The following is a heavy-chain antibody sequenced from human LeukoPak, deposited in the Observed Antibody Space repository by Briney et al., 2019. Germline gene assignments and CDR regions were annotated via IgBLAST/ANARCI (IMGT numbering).Heavy chain of an antibody. CDR1: GGTFSSYA. J-gene: IGHJ6*03. CDR2: IILIFGTA. D-gene: IGHD6-13*01. CDR3: ATGSRIAAAGTKTYYYYYMDV. Sequence: ASVKVSCKASGGTFSSYAISWVRQAPGQGLEWMGGIILIFGTANYAQKFQGRVTMTEDTSTDTAYMELSSLRSEDTAVYYCATGSRIAAAGTKTYYYYYMDVWGKGTTVTVSS. V-gene: IGHV1-69*06.